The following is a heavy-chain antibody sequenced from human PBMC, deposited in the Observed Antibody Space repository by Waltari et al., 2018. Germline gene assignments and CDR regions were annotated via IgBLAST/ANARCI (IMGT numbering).Heavy chain of an antibody. Sequence: QLQLQESGPGLVKPSETLSLTCTVSGGSISSSSYYWGWIRQPPGKGLEWSGSIYYSVSTYYNPSLKSRVTISVDTSKNQFSLKLSSVTAADTAVYYCARGKNMWVVAAAYYFDYWGQGTLVTVSS. V-gene: IGHV4-39*07. D-gene: IGHD2-15*01. J-gene: IGHJ4*02. CDR2: IYYSVST. CDR1: GGSISSSSYY. CDR3: ARGKNMWVVAAAYYFDY.